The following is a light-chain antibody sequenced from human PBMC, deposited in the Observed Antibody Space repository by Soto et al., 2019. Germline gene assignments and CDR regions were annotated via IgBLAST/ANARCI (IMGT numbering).Light chain of an antibody. CDR1: SGHSSYD. Sequence: QSVLTQSPSASASLGASVKLTCTLSSGHSSYDIAWHQQQPEKGPRYLMKLKSDGSHRKGDGIPDRFSGSSSGAERDLPIPPPPSDHGADSSCNTWAPVIRVFPAGPTLTVL. CDR3: NTWAPVIRV. CDR2: LKSDGSH. J-gene: IGLJ2*01. V-gene: IGLV4-69*01.